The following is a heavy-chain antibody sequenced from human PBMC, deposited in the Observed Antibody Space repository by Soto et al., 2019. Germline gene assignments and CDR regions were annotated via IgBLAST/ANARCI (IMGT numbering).Heavy chain of an antibody. CDR3: ARALSGSGNV. V-gene: IGHV3-7*04. J-gene: IGHJ6*02. Sequence: EVQLVESGGGLVQPGGSLRLSCAASGFTNSSYWMSWVRQAPGKGLEWVANIKQDGSEKYYVDSVKGRFTISRDNAKNSLYLQMNSLRAEDTAVYYCARALSGSGNVWGQGTTVTVSS. CDR1: GFTNSSYW. D-gene: IGHD3-10*01. CDR2: IKQDGSEK.